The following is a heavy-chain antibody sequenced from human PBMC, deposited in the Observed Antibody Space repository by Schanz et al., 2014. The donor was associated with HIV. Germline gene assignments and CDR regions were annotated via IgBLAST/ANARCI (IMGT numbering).Heavy chain of an antibody. CDR1: GYTFNSYG. J-gene: IGHJ5*02. V-gene: IGHV1-2*02. Sequence: QVQLVQSGAEVKKPGASVKVSCKASGYTFNSYGIVWVRQAPGQGLDWMGWIDPNSGGTNYAQKFQARVTMTRDKSISTAYMELTRLRSDDTAVYYCARDDPFDPWGQGTLVTVSS. CDR2: IDPNSGGT. CDR3: ARDDPFDP.